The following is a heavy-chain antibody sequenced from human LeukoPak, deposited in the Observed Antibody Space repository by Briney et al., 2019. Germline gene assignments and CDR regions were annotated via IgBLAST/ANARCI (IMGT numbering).Heavy chain of an antibody. D-gene: IGHD3-10*01. Sequence: SETLSLTCAVYGGSFSGYYWSWIRQPPGKGLEWMGEINHSGSTNYNPSLKSRVTISVDTSKNQFSLKLSSVTAADTAVYYCARHSTGNVFDLWGQGTMVIVSS. J-gene: IGHJ3*01. CDR2: INHSGST. V-gene: IGHV4-34*01. CDR3: ARHSTGNVFDL. CDR1: GGSFSGYY.